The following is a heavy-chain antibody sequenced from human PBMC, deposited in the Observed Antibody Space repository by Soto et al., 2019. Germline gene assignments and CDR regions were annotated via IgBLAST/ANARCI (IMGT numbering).Heavy chain of an antibody. CDR3: AREQYYYYYMDV. Sequence: PVKGSCKASGGTLRSYTISWGRQAPGQGLEWMGRIIPILGIANYAQKFQGRVTITADKSTSTAYMELSSLRSEDTAVYYCAREQYYYYYMDVWGKGTTVTVSS. J-gene: IGHJ6*03. V-gene: IGHV1-69*04. CDR1: GGTLRSYT. CDR2: IIPILGIA.